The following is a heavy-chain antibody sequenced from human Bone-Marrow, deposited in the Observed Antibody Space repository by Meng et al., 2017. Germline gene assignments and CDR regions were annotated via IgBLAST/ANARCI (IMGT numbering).Heavy chain of an antibody. J-gene: IGHJ4*02. CDR1: GGSISSGSYY. CDR2: IYTSGST. CDR3: ARGTGGVVVVAAAPSTINYFDY. Sequence: SETLSLTCTVSGGSISSGSYYWSWIRQPAGKGLEWIGRIYTSGSTNYNPSLKSRVTISVDTSKNQFSLKLSSVTAADTAVYYCARGTGGVVVVAAAPSTINYFDYWGQGTLVTVSS. D-gene: IGHD2-15*01. V-gene: IGHV4-61*02.